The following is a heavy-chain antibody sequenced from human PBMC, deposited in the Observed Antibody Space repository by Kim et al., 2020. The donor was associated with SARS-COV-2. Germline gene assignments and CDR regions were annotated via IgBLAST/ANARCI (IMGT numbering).Heavy chain of an antibody. V-gene: IGHV4-39*01. CDR1: GGSISSSSYY. J-gene: IGHJ6*02. CDR3: AEGWLSQRDV. Sequence: SETLSLTCTVSGGSISSSSYYWGWIRQPPGKGLEWIGSIYYSGSTYYNPSLKSRVTISVDTSKNQFSLKLSSVTAADTAVYYCAEGWLSQRDVWGQGTTVTVSS. D-gene: IGHD3-9*01. CDR2: IYYSGST.